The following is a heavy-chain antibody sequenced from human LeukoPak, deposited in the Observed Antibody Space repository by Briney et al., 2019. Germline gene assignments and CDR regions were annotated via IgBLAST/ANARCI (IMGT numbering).Heavy chain of an antibody. CDR1: GFTFSSYS. J-gene: IGHJ3*02. Sequence: YPGGSLRLSCAASGFTFSSYSMNWVRQAPGKGLEWVSSISSSSSSIFYADSVKGRFTISRDNAKNSLHLQMNSLRAEDTAVYYCAAQWLVRVNIWGQGTMVTVSS. V-gene: IGHV3-21*01. D-gene: IGHD6-19*01. CDR2: ISSSSSSI. CDR3: AAQWLVRVNI.